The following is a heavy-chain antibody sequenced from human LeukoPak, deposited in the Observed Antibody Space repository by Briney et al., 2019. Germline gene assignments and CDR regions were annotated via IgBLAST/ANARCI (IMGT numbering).Heavy chain of an antibody. Sequence: GRSLRLSCAASGFTFSSYGMHWVRQAPGKGLEWVAVISYDGSNKYYADSVKGRFTISRDNSKNTLYLQMNSLRVEDTAVYYCAKSPGAYSSGWYTPVDYWGQGTLVTVSS. CDR2: ISYDGSNK. CDR3: AKSPGAYSSGWYTPVDY. J-gene: IGHJ4*02. V-gene: IGHV3-30*18. CDR1: GFTFSSYG. D-gene: IGHD6-19*01.